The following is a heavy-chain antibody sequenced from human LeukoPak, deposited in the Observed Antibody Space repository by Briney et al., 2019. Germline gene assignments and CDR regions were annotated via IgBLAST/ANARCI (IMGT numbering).Heavy chain of an antibody. J-gene: IGHJ4*02. Sequence: GGSLRLSCAASGFTFSSYSMNWVRQAPGKGLEWVSYISSSSSTIYYADSVKGRFTISRDNSKNTLYLQMNSLRAEDTAVYYCAKDSDIVVVPAAIPDNRYFDYWGQGTLVTVSS. CDR3: AKDSDIVVVPAAIPDNRYFDY. CDR2: ISSSSSTI. D-gene: IGHD2-2*02. CDR1: GFTFSSYS. V-gene: IGHV3-48*01.